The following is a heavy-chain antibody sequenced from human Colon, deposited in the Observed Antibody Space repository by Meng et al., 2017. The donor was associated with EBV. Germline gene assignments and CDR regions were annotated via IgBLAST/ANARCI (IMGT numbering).Heavy chain of an antibody. Sequence: QVRCRAPGPGLVRPSGTRSLPCAVSGGSISTSDWWSWVRQPPGKGLEWIGEIYRGGGTNYNPSFKSRVTISVDTSNNHFSLKLSYVTAADTAVYYCARVRVIPAAVGFDYWGQGTLVTVSS. J-gene: IGHJ4*02. V-gene: IGHV4-4*02. CDR3: ARVRVIPAAVGFDY. CDR1: GGSISTSDW. CDR2: IYRGGGT. D-gene: IGHD2-2*01.